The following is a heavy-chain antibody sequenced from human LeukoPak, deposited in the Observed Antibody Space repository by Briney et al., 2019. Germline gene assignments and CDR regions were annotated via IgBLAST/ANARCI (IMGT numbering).Heavy chain of an antibody. CDR2: INHSGST. CDR3: ARHPYYDFWSAAGFDP. D-gene: IGHD3-3*01. V-gene: IGHV4-34*01. CDR1: GGSFSGYY. Sequence: SETLSLTCAVYGGSFSGYYWSWIRQPPGKGLEWIGEINHSGSTNYNPSLKSRVTISVDTSKNQFSLKLSSVTAADSAVYYCARHPYYDFWSAAGFDPWGQGTLVTVSS. J-gene: IGHJ5*02.